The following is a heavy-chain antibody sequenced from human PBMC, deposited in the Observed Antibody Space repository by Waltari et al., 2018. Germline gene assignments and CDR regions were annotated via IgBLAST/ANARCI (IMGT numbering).Heavy chain of an antibody. Sequence: EVQLVESGGGLVQPGGSLKLSCAASGFTFSDSALHWVRQSSGKGLEWVGRIRTKPNNYATAYGSSVKGRFTISRDDSRNTAYLQMNSLKTEDTAVYYGATHDPLDYWGQGTLVTVSS. CDR3: ATHDPLDY. CDR2: IRTKPNNYAT. J-gene: IGHJ4*02. V-gene: IGHV3-73*01. CDR1: GFTFSDSA.